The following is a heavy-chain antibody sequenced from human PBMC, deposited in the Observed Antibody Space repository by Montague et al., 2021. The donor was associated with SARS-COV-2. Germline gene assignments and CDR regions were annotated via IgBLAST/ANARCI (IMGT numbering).Heavy chain of an antibody. D-gene: IGHD4-23*01. J-gene: IGHJ4*02. Sequence: SETLSLTCAVYGESFSGYYWTWIRQSPGRGLEWIAEINDGGTTNYNWSLKSRVTISVDTSKNQFSLKLSSVTVVDTAVYYCTRWDPQIRTLFGFRGKSANDYWGQGTLVTVSS. CDR3: TRWDPQIRTLFGFRGKSANDY. V-gene: IGHV4-34*01. CDR1: GESFSGYY. CDR2: INDGGTT.